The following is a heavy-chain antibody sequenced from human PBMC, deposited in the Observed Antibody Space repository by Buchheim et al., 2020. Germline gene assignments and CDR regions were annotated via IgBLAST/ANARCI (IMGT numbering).Heavy chain of an antibody. D-gene: IGHD3-3*01. CDR1: GGSISSGGYS. Sequence: QVQLQESGPGLVKPSQTLSLTCAVSGGSISSGGYSWSWIQQPPGKGLEWIGYIYYSGSTYYNPSLKSRVTFSVDTSKNQFSLKLSSVTAADTAVYYCARAHPRGGFWSGHWFDPWGQGTL. V-gene: IGHV4-30-4*07. CDR3: ARAHPRGGFWSGHWFDP. CDR2: IYYSGST. J-gene: IGHJ5*02.